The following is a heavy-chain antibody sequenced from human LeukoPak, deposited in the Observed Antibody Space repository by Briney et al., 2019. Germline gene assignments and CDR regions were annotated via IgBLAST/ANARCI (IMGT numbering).Heavy chain of an antibody. CDR2: IKQGGSEK. D-gene: IGHD4-17*01. Sequence: GGSLRLSCAASGFVFANYWMSWVRQALGKGLEWVADIKQGGSEKLYVDSVKGRFTISRDNSKNTLYLQMNSLRAEDTAVCYCAKSGDYGDLNWFDPWGQGTLVTVSS. J-gene: IGHJ5*02. CDR3: AKSGDYGDLNWFDP. CDR1: GFVFANYW. V-gene: IGHV3-7*03.